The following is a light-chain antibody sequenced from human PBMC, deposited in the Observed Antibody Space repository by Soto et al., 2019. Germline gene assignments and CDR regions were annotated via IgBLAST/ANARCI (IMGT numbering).Light chain of an antibody. V-gene: IGLV2-18*02. CDR3: GSSTTSGTYV. Sequence: QSALTQPPSVSGSPGQSVTISCTGTGNDVGTYNRVSWYQQPPDTAPKLMIYEVSNRHSGVPDRFSGSKSGNTASPTISGLQAEDEADYYCGSSTTSGTYVFGTGTKVTVL. CDR1: GNDVGTYNR. CDR2: EVS. J-gene: IGLJ1*01.